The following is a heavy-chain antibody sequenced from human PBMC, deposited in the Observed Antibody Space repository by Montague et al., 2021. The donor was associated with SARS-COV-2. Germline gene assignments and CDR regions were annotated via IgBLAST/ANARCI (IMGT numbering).Heavy chain of an antibody. CDR1: GGSVSSGFYY. Sequence: SETLSLTCTVSGGSVSSGFYYWNWIRQTPGKGLEWIGHIYYTGSTNYHPSLKSRVTISVDASKTQSSLKLTSVTAADTAVYYCARDTVLVPRVPDKWGQGVLVTVSS. D-gene: IGHD2-15*01. J-gene: IGHJ4*02. CDR3: ARDTVLVPRVPDK. V-gene: IGHV4-61*01. CDR2: IYYTGST.